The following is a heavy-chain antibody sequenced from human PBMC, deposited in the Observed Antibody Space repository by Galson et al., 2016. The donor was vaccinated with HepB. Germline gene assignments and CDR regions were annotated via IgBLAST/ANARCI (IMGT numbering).Heavy chain of an antibody. D-gene: IGHD2-8*01. CDR3: AKDLFSGMVSLSYGMDV. Sequence: SLRLSCAASGFTFSSFAMHWVRQAPGKGLQWVAVISHDGDTTYSVDSVKGRFTISRDESKSTLYLQMNSLRTEDTGVYYCAKDLFSGMVSLSYGMDVWGQGTTVTVSS. V-gene: IGHV3-30*18. J-gene: IGHJ6*02. CDR2: ISHDGDTT. CDR1: GFTFSSFA.